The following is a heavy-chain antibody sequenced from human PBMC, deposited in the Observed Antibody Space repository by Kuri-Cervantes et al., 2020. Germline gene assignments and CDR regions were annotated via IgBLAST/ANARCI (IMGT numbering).Heavy chain of an antibody. CDR3: ARDKGTYYYDSSGYALDY. D-gene: IGHD3-22*01. J-gene: IGHJ4*02. Sequence: SETLSLTCAVSGYSIRSGSYWGWIRQSPRLGLQWIGSVFHSGSTFYNPSLESRLTISVDTSKNQFSLKLTSVTAADTAVYYCARDKGTYYYDSSGYALDYWGQGTLVTVSS. CDR2: VFHSGST. V-gene: IGHV4-38-2*02. CDR1: GYSIRSGSY.